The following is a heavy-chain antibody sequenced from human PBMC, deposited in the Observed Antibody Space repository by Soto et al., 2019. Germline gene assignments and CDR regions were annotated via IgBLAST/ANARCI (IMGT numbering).Heavy chain of an antibody. Sequence: PGGSLRLSCAASGFTFSNYAMSRVRQAPGRGLEWVSAISGSGGSTYFADSVKGRFTISRDNSNNTLYLQISSLRAEDTAVYYCAKGGGSYAVDYWGQGSLVTVCS. J-gene: IGHJ4*02. V-gene: IGHV3-23*01. CDR3: AKGGGSYAVDY. CDR1: GFTFSNYA. D-gene: IGHD1-26*01. CDR2: ISGSGGST.